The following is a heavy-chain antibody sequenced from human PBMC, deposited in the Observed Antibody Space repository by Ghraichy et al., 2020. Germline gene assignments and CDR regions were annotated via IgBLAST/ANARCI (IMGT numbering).Heavy chain of an antibody. D-gene: IGHD3-22*01. CDR3: AKRVIMIIVAGTYYFDY. V-gene: IGHV3-23*01. CDR1: GFTFSGYA. J-gene: IGHJ4*02. CDR2: INDSGSST. Sequence: GGSLRLSCAASGFTFSGYAMSWVRQAPGKGLEWVSSINDSGSSTSYADSVKGRFTISRDNSENTLYLQMNSLRAEDTAVYYCAKRVIMIIVAGTYYFDYWGQGTPVTVPS.